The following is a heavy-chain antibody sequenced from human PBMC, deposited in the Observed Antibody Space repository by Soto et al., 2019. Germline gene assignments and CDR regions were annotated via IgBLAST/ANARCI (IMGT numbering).Heavy chain of an antibody. CDR3: ARAPSGSYPEFDY. D-gene: IGHD1-26*01. Sequence: PWWSLRLSCAASGFIFSSYTMHWVLQAPGKGLEWVVVITYDGSNQYYADSVKGRFTISGDNSRNMLFLQMNSLKPDDTAVYYCARAPSGSYPEFDYWGQGTLVTVSS. CDR2: ITYDGSNQ. J-gene: IGHJ4*02. CDR1: GFIFSSYT. V-gene: IGHV3-30-3*01.